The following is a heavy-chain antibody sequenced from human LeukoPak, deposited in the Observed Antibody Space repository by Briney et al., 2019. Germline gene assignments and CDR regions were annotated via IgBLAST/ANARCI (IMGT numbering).Heavy chain of an antibody. CDR2: ISAYNGNT. V-gene: IGHV1-18*01. J-gene: IGHJ4*02. Sequence: ASVNVSCKASGYTFTIYGISWVRQAPGQGLEWMGLISAYNGNTNYAQKLQGRVTMTTDTYTSTAYMELRSLRSDDTAVYYCARRPSSRYSSSWYDYWGQGTLVTVSS. CDR3: ARRPSSRYSSSWYDY. D-gene: IGHD6-13*01. CDR1: GYTFTIYG.